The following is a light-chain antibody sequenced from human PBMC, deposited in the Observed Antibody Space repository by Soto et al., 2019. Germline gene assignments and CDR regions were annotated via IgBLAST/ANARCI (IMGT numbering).Light chain of an antibody. CDR2: GAS. V-gene: IGKV3-15*01. J-gene: IGKJ1*01. CDR3: QQYDKSPPWT. Sequence: EVVLMQSPATLSVSPGESAALSCRASQGISINLAWIQQKPGQGPRLLIIGASTRATGVPDRFSGSGSGTEFTLTINSLQSDDFATYYCQQYDKSPPWTFGQGTKVDIK. CDR1: QGISIN.